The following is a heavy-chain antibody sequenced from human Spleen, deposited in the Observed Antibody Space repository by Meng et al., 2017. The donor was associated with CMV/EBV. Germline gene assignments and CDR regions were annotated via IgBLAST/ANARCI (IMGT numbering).Heavy chain of an antibody. CDR2: INWNGGST. J-gene: IGHJ6*02. D-gene: IGHD1-26*01. CDR3: AKIGSFTYYYYGMDV. CDR1: GFTFDDYG. V-gene: IGHV3-20*04. Sequence: GGSLRLSCAASGFTFDDYGMSWVRQAPGKGLEWVSGINWNGGSTGYADSVKGRFTISRDNSNNTLFLQMDSLGAEDTAVYYCAKIGSFTYYYYGMDVWGQGTTVTVSS.